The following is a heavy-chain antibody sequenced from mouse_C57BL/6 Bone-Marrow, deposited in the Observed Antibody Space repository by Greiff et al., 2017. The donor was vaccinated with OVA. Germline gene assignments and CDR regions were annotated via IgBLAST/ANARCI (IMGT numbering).Heavy chain of an antibody. Sequence: VQLQQSGAELVRPGASVTLSCKASGYTFTDYEMHWVKQTPVHGLEWIGAIDPETGGTAYNQKFKGKAILTADKSSSTAYMERRSLTSEDSAVYYCTRGIIYYYGSSPAWFAYWGQGTLVTVSA. CDR1: GYTFTDYE. V-gene: IGHV1-15*01. J-gene: IGHJ3*01. CDR2: IDPETGGT. CDR3: TRGIIYYYGSSPAWFAY. D-gene: IGHD1-1*01.